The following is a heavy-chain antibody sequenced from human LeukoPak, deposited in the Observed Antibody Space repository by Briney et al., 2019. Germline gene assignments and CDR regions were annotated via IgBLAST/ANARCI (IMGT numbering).Heavy chain of an antibody. Sequence: ASVKVSCKASGYTFTSYSMHWVRQAPGQGLEWMGIINPSGGRISYAQKFQGRVTMTRDTSTSTVYMELSSLRSEDTAVYYCARHSDSWSAPDSWGQRTLVTVSS. V-gene: IGHV1-46*01. CDR1: GYTFTSYS. CDR3: ARHSDSWSAPDS. CDR2: INPSGGRI. J-gene: IGHJ5*01. D-gene: IGHD3-3*01.